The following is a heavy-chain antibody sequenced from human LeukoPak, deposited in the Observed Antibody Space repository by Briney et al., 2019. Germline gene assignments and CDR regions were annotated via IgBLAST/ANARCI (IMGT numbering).Heavy chain of an antibody. D-gene: IGHD3-10*01. CDR3: TTGITMVRGVIIIGPDY. Sequence: KPGGSLRLSCATSGFTLSDHYMDWVRQAPGKGLEWVGRIKSKTDGGTTDYAAPVKGRFTISRDDSKNTLYLQMNSLKTEDTAVYYCTTGITMVRGVIIIGPDYWGQGTLVTVSS. J-gene: IGHJ4*02. V-gene: IGHV3-15*01. CDR1: GFTLSDHY. CDR2: IKSKTDGGTT.